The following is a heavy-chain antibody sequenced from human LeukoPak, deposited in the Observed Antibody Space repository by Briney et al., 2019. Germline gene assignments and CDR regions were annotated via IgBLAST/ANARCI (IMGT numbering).Heavy chain of an antibody. Sequence: GGSLRRSCAASGFTLSTYSMNWVRQAPGKGLEWVSSISSYITYTYSADSVKGRFTVSRDSAKNSLYLQMNSLRAEDTAVYYCARGNRLDYWGQGTLVTVSS. V-gene: IGHV3-21*01. CDR2: ISSYITYT. CDR3: ARGNRLDY. CDR1: GFTLSTYS. D-gene: IGHD1-14*01. J-gene: IGHJ4*02.